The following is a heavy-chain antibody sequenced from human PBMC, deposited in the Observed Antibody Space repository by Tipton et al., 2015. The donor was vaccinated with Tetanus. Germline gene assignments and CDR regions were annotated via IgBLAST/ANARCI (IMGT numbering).Heavy chain of an antibody. Sequence: QSGAEVKKPGESLNISCKASGYNFATFWIGWVRQKPGKGLEWMGIIYPGDSSVRYSPTFPGQVTISADRSTTTAYLQWDRLKAPDTAIYYCARPLTSVAFGGFAFDVWGQGTLVTVSS. CDR1: GYNFATFW. V-gene: IGHV5-51*01. CDR3: ARPLTSVAFGGFAFDV. J-gene: IGHJ4*02. D-gene: IGHD3-16*01. CDR2: IYPGDSSV.